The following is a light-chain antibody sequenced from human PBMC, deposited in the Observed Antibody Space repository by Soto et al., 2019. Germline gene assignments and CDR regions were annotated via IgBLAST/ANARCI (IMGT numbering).Light chain of an antibody. CDR1: SSDVGHYDL. CDR2: EVT. Sequence: QPVLTQPASVSGSPGQSITISCTGASSDVGHYDLVSWYQQHPGKAPKLMISEVTKRPSGVSNRFSGSKSGNTASLTISGLQAEDEADYYCCSYAGSATWVFGGGTKVTVL. V-gene: IGLV2-23*02. CDR3: CSYAGSATWV. J-gene: IGLJ3*02.